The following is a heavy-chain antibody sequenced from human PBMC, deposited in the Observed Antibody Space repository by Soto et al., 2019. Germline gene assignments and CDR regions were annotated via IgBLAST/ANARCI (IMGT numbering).Heavy chain of an antibody. CDR1: GFTFSSYG. V-gene: IGHV3-30*18. J-gene: IGHJ6*02. CDR3: ANCLTEPNNYYYYGMDV. CDR2: ISYDGSNK. Sequence: QVQLVESGGGVVQPGRSLRLSCAASGFTFSSYGMHWVRQAPGKGLEWVAVISYDGSNKYYADSVKGRFTISRDNSKNTLYLQMNSLRAEDTAVYYCANCLTEPNNYYYYGMDVWGQGTTVTVSS.